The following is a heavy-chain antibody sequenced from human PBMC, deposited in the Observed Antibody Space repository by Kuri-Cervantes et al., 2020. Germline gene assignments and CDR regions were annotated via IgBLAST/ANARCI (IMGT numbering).Heavy chain of an antibody. Sequence: ASVKVSCKASGYTFTGYYMHWVRQAPGQGLGWMGWINPDSGGTNYAQKFQGRVTMTRDTSISTAYMELSRLRSDDTSVYYCARVYPPLLYTYYYYCMDVWGQGTTVTVSS. D-gene: IGHD2-2*02. J-gene: IGHJ6*02. V-gene: IGHV1-2*02. CDR2: INPDSGGT. CDR3: ARVYPPLLYTYYYYCMDV. CDR1: GYTFTGYY.